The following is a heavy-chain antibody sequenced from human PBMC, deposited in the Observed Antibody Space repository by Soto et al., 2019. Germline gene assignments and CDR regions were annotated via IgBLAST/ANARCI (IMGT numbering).Heavy chain of an antibody. CDR3: AGRHDSSGYYYFDY. CDR1: GGTFSSYA. V-gene: IGHV1-69*06. Sequence: EASVKVSFKASGGTFSSYAISWLRQAPGQGLEWMGGIIPIFGTANYAQKFQGRVTITADKSTSTAYMELSSLRSEDTAVYYCAGRHDSSGYYYFDYWGQGTLVTVSS. J-gene: IGHJ4*02. D-gene: IGHD3-22*01. CDR2: IIPIFGTA.